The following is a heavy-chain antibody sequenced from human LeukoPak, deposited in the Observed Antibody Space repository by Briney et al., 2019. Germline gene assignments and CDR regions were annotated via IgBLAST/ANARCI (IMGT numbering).Heavy chain of an antibody. Sequence: ASVKVSCKASGYTFTSYGISWVRQAPGQGLEWMGWISAYNGNTNYAQKLQGRATMTTDTSTSTAYMELRSLRSDDTAVYYCARNLRLTVADAFDIWGQGTMVTVSS. J-gene: IGHJ3*02. CDR2: ISAYNGNT. D-gene: IGHD6-19*01. CDR3: ARNLRLTVADAFDI. V-gene: IGHV1-18*01. CDR1: GYTFTSYG.